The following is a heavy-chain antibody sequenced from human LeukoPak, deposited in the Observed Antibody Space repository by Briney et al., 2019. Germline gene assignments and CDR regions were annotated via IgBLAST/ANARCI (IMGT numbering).Heavy chain of an antibody. CDR2: ISAYNGNT. CDR3: ARERRQLLWFGELIYGMDV. V-gene: IGHV1-18*04. J-gene: IGHJ6*02. Sequence: ASVKVSCKASGYTFTGYYMHWVRQAPGQGLEWMGWISAYNGNTNYAQKLQGRVTMTTDTSTSTAYMELRSLRSDDTAVYYCARERRQLLWFGELIYGMDVWGQGTTVTVSS. CDR1: GYTFTGYY. D-gene: IGHD3-10*01.